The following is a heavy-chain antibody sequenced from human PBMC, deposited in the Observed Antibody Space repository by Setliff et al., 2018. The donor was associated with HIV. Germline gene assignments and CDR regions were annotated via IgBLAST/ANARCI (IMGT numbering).Heavy chain of an antibody. CDR3: VRVGPWYYARSGYLASWDY. CDR1: GASITSGSYY. CDR2: IYSRGPT. J-gene: IGHJ4*02. Sequence: PSETLSLTCNVSGASITSGSYYWSWIRRPAGKGLEWIGHIYSRGPTNYNPSLRSRVIISVDTSKNQLSLSLSSVTAADTAVYYCVRVGPWYYARSGYLASWDYWGQGTLVTVSS. V-gene: IGHV4-61*09. D-gene: IGHD3-22*01.